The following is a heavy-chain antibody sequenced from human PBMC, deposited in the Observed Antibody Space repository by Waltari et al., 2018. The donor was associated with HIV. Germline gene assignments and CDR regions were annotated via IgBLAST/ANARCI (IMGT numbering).Heavy chain of an antibody. D-gene: IGHD6-19*01. Sequence: QVQLVQSGAEVKKPGASVKVSCKASGYTFTGYYMHWVRQAPGQGLEWMGWINPNSGGTNYAQKVQGRVTMTRDTSISTAYRELSRLRSDDTAVYYCARDWQQWLVRGGAFDIWGQGTMVTVSS. CDR1: GYTFTGYY. CDR3: ARDWQQWLVRGGAFDI. CDR2: INPNSGGT. V-gene: IGHV1-2*02. J-gene: IGHJ3*02.